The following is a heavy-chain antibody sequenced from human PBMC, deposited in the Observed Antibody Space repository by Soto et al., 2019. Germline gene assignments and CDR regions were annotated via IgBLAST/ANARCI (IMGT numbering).Heavy chain of an antibody. CDR2: IIPIFGTA. Sequence: QVQLVQSGAEVKKPGSSVKVSCKASGGTFSSYAISWVRQAPGQGLEWMGGIIPIFGTANYAQKFQGRVTITADKSTSAAYMELSSLRSEDTAVYYCASGSYYDGSGSYLRSYNYYYGMDVWGQGTTVTVSS. CDR3: ASGSYYDGSGSYLRSYNYYYGMDV. D-gene: IGHD3-10*01. CDR1: GGTFSSYA. J-gene: IGHJ6*02. V-gene: IGHV1-69*06.